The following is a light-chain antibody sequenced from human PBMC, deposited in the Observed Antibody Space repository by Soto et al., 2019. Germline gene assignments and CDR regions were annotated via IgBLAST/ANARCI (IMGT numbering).Light chain of an antibody. V-gene: IGKV3-20*01. CDR1: ESVTSNY. CDR2: GAS. Sequence: EIVLTQSPGTLSLSPGERATLSCGASESVTSNYLAWYQQKPGQAPRLLIFGASTRATGIPDRFSRSGSGTDFTLTISRLEPEDFAVYYCQRYYTLYTTFGQGTKVDIK. J-gene: IGKJ1*01. CDR3: QRYYTLYTT.